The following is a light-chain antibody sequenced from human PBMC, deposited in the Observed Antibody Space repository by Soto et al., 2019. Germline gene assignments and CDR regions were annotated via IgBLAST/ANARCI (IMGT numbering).Light chain of an antibody. J-gene: IGKJ1*01. V-gene: IGKV3-11*01. Sequence: EIVLTQSPATLSLSPGERATLSCRASQSFSSYLAWYQQKPGQAPRLLIYDASKRATGIPARFSGRGSGTDFTLTISSLEPEDFAVYYCQQSYSTPPPWTFGQGTKVEIK. CDR1: QSFSSY. CDR3: QQSYSTPPPWT. CDR2: DAS.